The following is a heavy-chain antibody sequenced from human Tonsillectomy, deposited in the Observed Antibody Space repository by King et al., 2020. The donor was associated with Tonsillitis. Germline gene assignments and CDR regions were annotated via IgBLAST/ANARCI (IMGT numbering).Heavy chain of an antibody. J-gene: IGHJ4*02. Sequence: VQLVESGGGLVQPAGSLRLSCAASGFTFCLYWMSLVRQAPGKGLEWVANIKQDGSEKYYVDSVKGRFTISRDNAKNSLYLQMSSLRAEDTAVYYCARGTSKQAPLDYWGQGTLVTVSS. CDR1: GFTFCLYW. CDR3: ARGTSKQAPLDY. V-gene: IGHV3-7*01. CDR2: IKQDGSEK. D-gene: IGHD6-13*01.